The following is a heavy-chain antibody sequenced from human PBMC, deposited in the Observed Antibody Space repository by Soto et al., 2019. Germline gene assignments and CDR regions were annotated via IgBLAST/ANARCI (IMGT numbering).Heavy chain of an antibody. CDR1: GFSLSTSGVG. V-gene: IGHV2-5*02. CDR3: AHRPLYCSGGSCYSGFDY. D-gene: IGHD2-15*01. CDR2: IYWDDDK. J-gene: IGHJ4*02. Sequence: QITLKESGPTLVKPTQTLTLTCTFSGFSLSTSGVGVGWIRQPPGKALEWLALIYWDDDKRYSPSLKSRLTLTKDTSKNQVVLTMTNMDPVDTATYYCAHRPLYCSGGSCYSGFDYWGQGTLVTVSS.